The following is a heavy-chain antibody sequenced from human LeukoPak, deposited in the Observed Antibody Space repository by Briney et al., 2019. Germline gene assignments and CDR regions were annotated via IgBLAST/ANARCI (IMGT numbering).Heavy chain of an antibody. J-gene: IGHJ3*02. V-gene: IGHV1-46*01. CDR3: ARAVGALDI. D-gene: IGHD1-26*01. Sequence: ASVKVSCTASGYTFTSYYMHWVRQALGQGLEWMGIINPTGGTTTYAQKFQGRVTMTRDTSTSTVYMELSSLRSEDTAVYYCARAVGALDIWGQGIMVTVSS. CDR1: GYTFTSYY. CDR2: INPTGGTT.